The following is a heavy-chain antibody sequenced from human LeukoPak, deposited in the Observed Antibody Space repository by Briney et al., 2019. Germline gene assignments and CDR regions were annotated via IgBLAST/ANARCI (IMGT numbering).Heavy chain of an antibody. D-gene: IGHD4-23*01. CDR3: ARDRTTVVTPEYYFDY. Sequence: GGSLRLSCAASGFTFSSYGMHWVRQAPGKGLEWVAVIWYDGSNKYYADSVKSRFTISRDNSRNTLYLQMNSLRAEDTAVYYCARDRTTVVTPEYYFDYWGQGTLVTVSS. CDR1: GFTFSSYG. V-gene: IGHV3-33*01. J-gene: IGHJ4*02. CDR2: IWYDGSNK.